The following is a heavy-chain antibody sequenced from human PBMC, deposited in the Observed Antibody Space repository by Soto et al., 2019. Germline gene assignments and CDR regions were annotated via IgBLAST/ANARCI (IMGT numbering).Heavy chain of an antibody. Sequence: QLLESGGGLVQPGGSLGLSCEASAFTLSSYAMNWVRQAPGKGLEWVSSISAGGTATYYADSVKGRFTISRDNSKNTLYLQMNSLRVEDTAVYYCAKRGYGSGSYYFDYWGQGTLVTVSS. CDR3: AKRGYGSGSYYFDY. CDR1: AFTLSSYA. J-gene: IGHJ4*02. V-gene: IGHV3-23*01. CDR2: ISAGGTAT. D-gene: IGHD3-10*01.